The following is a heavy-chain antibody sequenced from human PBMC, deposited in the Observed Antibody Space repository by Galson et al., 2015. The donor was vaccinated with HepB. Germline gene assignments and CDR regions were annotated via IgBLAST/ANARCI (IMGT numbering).Heavy chain of an antibody. CDR3: ARDPNRYCTNGVCSLDY. J-gene: IGHJ4*02. V-gene: IGHV3-21*01. CDR2: ISRRSSDV. D-gene: IGHD2-8*01. Sequence: SLRLSCAASGFIFSTYNMNWVRQASGKGLEWVSSISRRSSDVYYADSVKGRFTISRDNAKNSLYLQMNSLRAEDTAVYYCARDPNRYCTNGVCSLDYWGQGTLVTVSS. CDR1: GFIFSTYN.